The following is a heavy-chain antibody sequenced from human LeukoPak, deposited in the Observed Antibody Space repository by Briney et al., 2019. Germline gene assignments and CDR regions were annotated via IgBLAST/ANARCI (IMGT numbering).Heavy chain of an antibody. CDR2: IKKDGSEK. J-gene: IGHJ4*02. D-gene: IGHD3-16*01. CDR1: GFTFSSHW. Sequence: GGSLRLSCAASGFTFSSHWMSWVRQAPGKGLEWVANIKKDGSEKYYVDSVKGRFTISRDNAKTSLYLQMNSLRAEDTAVYYCARADMITFGGASDYWGQGTLVTVSS. V-gene: IGHV3-7*01. CDR3: ARADMITFGGASDY.